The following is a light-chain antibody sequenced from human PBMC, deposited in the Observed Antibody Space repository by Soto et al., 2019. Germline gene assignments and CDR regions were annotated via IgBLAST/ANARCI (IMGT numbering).Light chain of an antibody. V-gene: IGLV2-14*01. J-gene: IGLJ2*01. CDR1: SSDVGGYNY. CDR3: SSYTSSTTLSVV. CDR2: GVT. Sequence: QSALTQPASVSGSPGQSITISCTGTSSDVGGYNYVSWYQQHPGKAPKLMIYGVTNRPSGVSNRFSGSKSGNTASLTISGLQAEDEADYYCSSYTSSTTLSVVFGEGTKLTVL.